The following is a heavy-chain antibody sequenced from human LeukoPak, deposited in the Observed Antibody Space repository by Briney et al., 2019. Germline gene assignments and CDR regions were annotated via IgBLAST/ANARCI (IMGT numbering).Heavy chain of an antibody. CDR3: ASTDDSGSYNWFDP. Sequence: SQTLSLTCTVSGGSISSGGYYWSWIRQPPGKGLEWIGYIYHSGSTYYNPSLKSRVTISVDRSKNQFSLKLSSVTAADTAVYYCASTDDSGSYNWFDPWGQGTLVTVSS. D-gene: IGHD1-26*01. J-gene: IGHJ5*02. CDR1: GGSISSGGYY. CDR2: IYHSGST. V-gene: IGHV4-30-2*01.